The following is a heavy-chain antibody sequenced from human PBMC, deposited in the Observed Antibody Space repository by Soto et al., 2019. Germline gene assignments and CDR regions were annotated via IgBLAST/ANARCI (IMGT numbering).Heavy chain of an antibody. CDR3: AKPNWSYLLGFFDY. Sequence: GGSLRLSCAASGFTFSSCAMSWVRQAPGKGLEWVSAISGSGGSTYYADSVKGRFTISRDNSKNTLYLQMNSLRAEDTAVYYCAKPNWSYLLGFFDYWGQGTLVTVSS. V-gene: IGHV3-23*01. CDR1: GFTFSSCA. D-gene: IGHD1-1*01. CDR2: ISGSGGST. J-gene: IGHJ4*02.